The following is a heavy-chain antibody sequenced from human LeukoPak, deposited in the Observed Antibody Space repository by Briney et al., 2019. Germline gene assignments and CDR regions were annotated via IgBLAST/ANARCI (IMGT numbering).Heavy chain of an antibody. D-gene: IGHD5-24*01. J-gene: IGHJ4*02. Sequence: SETLSLTCTVSGGSISSYYWSWIRQPAGKGLEWIGRIYTSGSTNYNPSLKSRVTMSVDTSKNQFSLKLSSVTAADTAVYYCARDGYSRDGYNYLFDYWGQGALVTVSS. CDR2: IYTSGST. V-gene: IGHV4-4*07. CDR1: GGSISSYY. CDR3: ARDGYSRDGYNYLFDY.